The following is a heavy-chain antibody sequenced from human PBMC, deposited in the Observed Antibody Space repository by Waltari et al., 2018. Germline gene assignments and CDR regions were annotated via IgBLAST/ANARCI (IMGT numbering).Heavy chain of an antibody. CDR2: IYTSGST. CDR3: ASGGYSYGYQQ. CDR1: GGPISSYY. D-gene: IGHD5-18*01. Sequence: QVQLQESGPGLVKPSETLSLTCTVYGGPISSYYWSWIRQPPGKGLEWIGYIYTSGSTNYNPSLKSRVTISVDTSKNQFSLKLSSVTAADSAVYYCASGGYSYGYQQWGQGTLVTVSS. J-gene: IGHJ4*02. V-gene: IGHV4-4*09.